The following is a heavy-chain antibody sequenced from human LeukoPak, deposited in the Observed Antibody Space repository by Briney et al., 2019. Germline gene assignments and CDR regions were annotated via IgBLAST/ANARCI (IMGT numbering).Heavy chain of an antibody. J-gene: IGHJ6*02. CDR1: GFTFSSYG. CDR3: AKGGTGWYSGYYYGMDV. V-gene: IGHV3-30*18. CDR2: ISYDGSNK. Sequence: GGSLRLSCAASGFTFSSYGMHWVRQAPGKGLEWVAVISYDGSNKYYADSVKGRFTISRDNSKNTLYLQMNSPRAEDTAVYYCAKGGTGWYSGYYYGMDVWGQGATVTVSS. D-gene: IGHD6-19*01.